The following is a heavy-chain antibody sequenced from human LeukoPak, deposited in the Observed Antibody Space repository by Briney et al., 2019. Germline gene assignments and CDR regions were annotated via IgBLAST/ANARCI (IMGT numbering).Heavy chain of an antibody. J-gene: IGHJ6*02. CDR1: GFTFSDHY. V-gene: IGHV3-72*01. CDR2: ARNKANNYFT. Sequence: GGSLRLSCAASGFTFSDHYMDWVRQAPGKGLEWVGRARNKANNYFTEYAASVKGRFTVSRDDSKNSLYLQMYSLKTEDTAVYYCARGGKDYNYYYGMDVWGQGTTVTVSS. CDR3: ARGGKDYNYYYGMDV.